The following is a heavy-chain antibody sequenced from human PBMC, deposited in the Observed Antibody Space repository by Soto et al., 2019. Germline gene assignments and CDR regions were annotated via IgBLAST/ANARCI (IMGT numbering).Heavy chain of an antibody. V-gene: IGHV1-46*01. J-gene: IGHJ4*02. Sequence: GASVKVSCKASGYTFTNNYIHWVRQAPGQGLEWMGMTNPNGGSTTYTQKFQGRVTMTSDTSTSTVYMELSSLRSEDTAMFYCARSDRGYSASWPYDYWGQGTLVTVSS. D-gene: IGHD6-13*01. CDR1: GYTFTNNY. CDR3: ARSDRGYSASWPYDY. CDR2: TNPNGGST.